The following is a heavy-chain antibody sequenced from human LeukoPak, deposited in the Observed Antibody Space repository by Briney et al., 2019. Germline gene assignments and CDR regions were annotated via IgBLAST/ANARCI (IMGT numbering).Heavy chain of an antibody. CDR1: GYTFTSYA. J-gene: IGHJ4*02. V-gene: IGHV7-4-1*02. Sequence: ASVKVSCKASGYTFTSYAMNWVRQAPGQGLEWMGWINTNTGNPTYAQGFTGRFVFSLDTSVSTAYLQISSLKAEDTAVYYCARGPLGRYSYGVDYWGQGTLVTVSS. D-gene: IGHD5-18*01. CDR3: ARGPLGRYSYGVDY. CDR2: INTNTGNP.